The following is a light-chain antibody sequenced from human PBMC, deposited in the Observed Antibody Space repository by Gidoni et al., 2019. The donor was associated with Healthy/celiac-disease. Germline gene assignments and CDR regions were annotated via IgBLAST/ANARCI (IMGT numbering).Light chain of an antibody. CDR3: SSYTSSSTV. J-gene: IGLJ3*02. CDR2: EVS. V-gene: IGLV2-14*01. Sequence: QSALTQPASVSGSPAQSITISCTGTSSDVGGYNYVSWYQHHPGKAPNLMIYEVSNRPSGVSNRFSGSKSGNAASLTISGLQAEDEADYYCSSYTSSSTVFGGGTKLTVL. CDR1: SSDVGGYNY.